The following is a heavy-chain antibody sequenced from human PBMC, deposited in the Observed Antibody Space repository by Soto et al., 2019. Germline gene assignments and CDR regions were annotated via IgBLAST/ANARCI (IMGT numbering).Heavy chain of an antibody. V-gene: IGHV1-69*13. D-gene: IGHD5-18*01. Sequence: SVKVSCKASGGTFSSYAISWVRQAPGQGLEWMGGIIPILGTANYAQKFQGRVTITADESTSTAYMELSSLRSEDTAVYYCARGSYGLYYYYYGMDVWGQGTTVTVSS. CDR3: ARGSYGLYYYYYGMDV. J-gene: IGHJ6*02. CDR1: GGTFSSYA. CDR2: IIPILGTA.